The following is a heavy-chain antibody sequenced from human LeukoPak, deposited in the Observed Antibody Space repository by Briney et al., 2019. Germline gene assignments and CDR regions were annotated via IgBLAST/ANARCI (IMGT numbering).Heavy chain of an antibody. CDR3: ARDSGYYYDSSGSYYFDY. Sequence: SETLSLTCTVSGDSIINYYWSWIRQPPGKGLEWIGYIYTSGSNKYNPSLKSRVTISGDTSKNQFSLKLSSVTAADTAVYYCARDSGYYYDSSGSYYFDYWGQGTLVTVSS. CDR2: IYTSGSN. J-gene: IGHJ4*02. CDR1: GDSIINYY. D-gene: IGHD3-22*01. V-gene: IGHV4-4*09.